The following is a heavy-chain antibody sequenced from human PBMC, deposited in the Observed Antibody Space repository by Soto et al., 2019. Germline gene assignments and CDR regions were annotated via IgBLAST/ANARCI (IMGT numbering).Heavy chain of an antibody. CDR3: ARDGYSSSWRPEPYYYMDV. D-gene: IGHD6-13*01. Sequence: GGSLRLSCAASGFTFSSYSMNWVRQAPGKGLEWVSSISSSSSYIYYADSVKGRFTISRDNAKNSLYLQMNSLRAEDTAVYYCARDGYSSSWRPEPYYYMDVWGKGTTVTVSS. J-gene: IGHJ6*03. V-gene: IGHV3-21*01. CDR2: ISSSSSYI. CDR1: GFTFSSYS.